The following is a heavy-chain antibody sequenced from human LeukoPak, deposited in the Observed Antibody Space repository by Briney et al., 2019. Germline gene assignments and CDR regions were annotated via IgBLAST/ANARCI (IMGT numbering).Heavy chain of an antibody. Sequence: ASVKLSCKASGYTFTDYYIHWVRQAPGRGPEYVGVFYPSAGTSHPPQRFRGRVTLTSDTSASTVYVEVGSLKSEDTAIYYCVRELRGGYFDFWGQGTLVTVSS. V-gene: IGHV1-46*03. J-gene: IGHJ4*02. CDR2: FYPSAGTS. CDR3: VRELRGGYFDF. D-gene: IGHD2-21*01. CDR1: GYTFTDYY.